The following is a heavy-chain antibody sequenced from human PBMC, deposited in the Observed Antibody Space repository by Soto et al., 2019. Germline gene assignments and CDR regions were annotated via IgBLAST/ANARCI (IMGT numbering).Heavy chain of an antibody. CDR2: IVVGSGNT. CDR1: GFTFTSSA. Sequence: SVKVSCKASGFTFTSSAVQWVRQARGQRLEWIGWIVVGSGNTNYAQKFQERVTITRDMSTSTAYMELSSLRSEDTAVYYCAAPWYSLDAFDIWGQGTMVTVSS. V-gene: IGHV1-58*01. J-gene: IGHJ3*02. CDR3: AAPWYSLDAFDI. D-gene: IGHD2-21*02.